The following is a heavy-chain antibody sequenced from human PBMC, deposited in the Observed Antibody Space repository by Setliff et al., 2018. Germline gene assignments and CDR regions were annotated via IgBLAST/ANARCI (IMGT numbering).Heavy chain of an antibody. CDR2: FFHTGNT. J-gene: IGHJ5*02. D-gene: IGHD7-27*01. Sequence: SETLSLTCTVSGYSISSGYYWGWIRQPTGKGLEWLGSFFHTGNTYYNPSLDSRVTISLDTSKNHFSLRLSSVTAADTAVYYCARVTNWGLDLRFDPWGQGILVTVSS. CDR3: ARVTNWGLDLRFDP. CDR1: GYSISSGYY. V-gene: IGHV4-38-2*02.